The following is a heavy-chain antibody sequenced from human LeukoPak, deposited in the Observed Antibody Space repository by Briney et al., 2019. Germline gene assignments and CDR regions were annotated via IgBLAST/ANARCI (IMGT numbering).Heavy chain of an antibody. CDR2: INHSGST. D-gene: IGHD2-21*02. CDR3: ARGGSIAYCGGDCYRYYYYYMDV. V-gene: IGHV4-34*01. CDR1: GGSFSGYY. Sequence: SETLSLTCAVYGGSFSGYYWSWIRQPPGKGLEWIGEINHSGSTNYNPSLKSRVTISVDTSKNQFSLKLSSVTAADTAVYYCARGGSIAYCGGDCYRYYYYYMDVWGKGTTVTISS. J-gene: IGHJ6*03.